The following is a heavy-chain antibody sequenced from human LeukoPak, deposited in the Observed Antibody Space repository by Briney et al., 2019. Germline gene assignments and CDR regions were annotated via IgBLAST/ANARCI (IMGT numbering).Heavy chain of an antibody. Sequence: AGGSLRFSCATSGFPFIAYDMHWVRQAPGKGLEGVSAFGSAGDTYYPGAVKGRFTISRDYAKNSLFLQMNSLRAGDTAVYFCVRGALPGDNWYFDLWGRGTLVTVSS. CDR3: VRGALPGDNWYFDL. V-gene: IGHV3-13*01. CDR2: FGSAGDT. J-gene: IGHJ2*01. CDR1: GFPFIAYD.